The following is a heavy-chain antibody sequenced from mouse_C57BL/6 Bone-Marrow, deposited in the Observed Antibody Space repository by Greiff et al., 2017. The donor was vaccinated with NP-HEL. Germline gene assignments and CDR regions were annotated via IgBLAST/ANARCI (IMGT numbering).Heavy chain of an antibody. CDR3: ARHYGSSPSYWYFDV. CDR1: GFTFSSYA. CDR2: ISDGGSYT. J-gene: IGHJ1*03. D-gene: IGHD1-1*01. V-gene: IGHV5-4*03. Sequence: EVNLVESGGGLVKPGGSLKLSCAASGFTFSSYAMSWVRQTPEKRLEWVATISDGGSYTYYPDNVKGRFTISRDNAKNNLYLQMSHLKSEDTAMYYCARHYGSSPSYWYFDVWGTGTTVTVSS.